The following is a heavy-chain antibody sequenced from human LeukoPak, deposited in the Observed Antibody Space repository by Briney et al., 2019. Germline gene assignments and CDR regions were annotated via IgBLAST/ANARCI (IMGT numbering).Heavy chain of an antibody. CDR3: AKFGSWYYSPYYFDY. J-gene: IGHJ4*02. CDR2: ISGGGGST. Sequence: GGSLRLSCAASGFTFSSYAMSWVRQAPGKGLEWVSAISGGGGSTYYADSVKGRFTISRDNSKNTLYLQMNSLGAEDTAVYYCAKFGSWYYSPYYFDYWGQGTLVTVSS. CDR1: GFTFSSYA. V-gene: IGHV3-23*01. D-gene: IGHD3-10*01.